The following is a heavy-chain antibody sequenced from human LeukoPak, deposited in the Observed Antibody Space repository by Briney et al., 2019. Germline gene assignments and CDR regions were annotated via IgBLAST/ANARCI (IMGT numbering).Heavy chain of an antibody. CDR2: ISYDGSNK. CDR1: GFTFSSYG. D-gene: IGHD3-10*01. Sequence: GGSLRLSCAASGFTFSSYGMHWVRQAPGKGLEWVAVISYDGSNKYYADPVKGRFTISRDNSKNTLYLQMNSLRAEDTAVYYCAKEATDNGSGWYFDLWGRGTLVTVSS. J-gene: IGHJ2*01. V-gene: IGHV3-30*18. CDR3: AKEATDNGSGWYFDL.